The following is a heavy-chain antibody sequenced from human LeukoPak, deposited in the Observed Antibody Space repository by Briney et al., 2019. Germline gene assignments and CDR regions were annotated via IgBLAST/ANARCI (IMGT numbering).Heavy chain of an antibody. V-gene: IGHV4-59*08. Sequence: SETLSLTCTVSGGSFSSYYWSWIRQPPGKGLEWIGYIYHSGSTRYNPSLKSRVTISVDTSKNQFSLRLSSVTAADTAVYYCARLATAGYLNYWGQGTLVTVSS. J-gene: IGHJ4*02. CDR3: ARLATAGYLNY. CDR2: IYHSGST. D-gene: IGHD6-19*01. CDR1: GGSFSSYY.